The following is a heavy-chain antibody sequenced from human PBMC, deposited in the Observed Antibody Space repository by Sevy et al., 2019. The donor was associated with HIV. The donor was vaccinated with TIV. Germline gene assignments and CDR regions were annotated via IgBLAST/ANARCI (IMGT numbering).Heavy chain of an antibody. CDR1: GYRFTSYW. Sequence: GESLKISCRGSGYRFTSYWIAWVHQMPGKGLEWMGIIYPDDSDIRYSPSLQGQVTISVDKSISTAYLQWSSLKASDTAMYFCARRFYDTTGYPQYYFDYWGQGTLVTVSS. D-gene: IGHD3-22*01. V-gene: IGHV5-51*07. J-gene: IGHJ4*02. CDR3: ARRFYDTTGYPQYYFDY. CDR2: IYPDDSDI.